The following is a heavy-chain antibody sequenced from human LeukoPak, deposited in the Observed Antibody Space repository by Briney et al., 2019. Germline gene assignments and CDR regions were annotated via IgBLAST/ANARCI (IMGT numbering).Heavy chain of an antibody. CDR3: ARGRSYSFSVPLDY. J-gene: IGHJ4*02. D-gene: IGHD3-16*02. Sequence: SETLSLTCAVYGGSFSGYYWSWIRQPPGKGLEWIGEINHSGSTNYNPSLKSRVTISVDTSKNQFSLKLSSVAAADTAVYCCARGRSYSFSVPLDYWGQGTLVTVSS. CDR1: GGSFSGYY. CDR2: INHSGST. V-gene: IGHV4-34*01.